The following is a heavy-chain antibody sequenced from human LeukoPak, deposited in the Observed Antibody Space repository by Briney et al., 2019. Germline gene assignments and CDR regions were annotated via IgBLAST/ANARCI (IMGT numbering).Heavy chain of an antibody. CDR2: IIPIFGTA. CDR3: ARVDTYYGSGGFDY. D-gene: IGHD3-10*01. J-gene: IGHJ4*02. V-gene: IGHV1-69*13. CDR1: GGTFSSYA. Sequence: SVKVSCKASGGTFSSYAISWVRQAPGQGLEWMGGIIPIFGTANYAQKFQGRVTITADESTSTAYMELSSLRSEDTAVYYCARVDTYYGSGGFDYWGQGTLVTVSS.